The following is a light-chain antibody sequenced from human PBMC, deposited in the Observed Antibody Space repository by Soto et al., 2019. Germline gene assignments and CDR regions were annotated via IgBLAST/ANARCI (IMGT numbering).Light chain of an antibody. V-gene: IGKV1-5*03. CDR3: QQLNSYTST. CDR1: HAVXRW. J-gene: IGKJ5*01. Sequence: MQMNQSPSRLSGSAGESVTIPCLARHAVXRWLAWYQQKPGKAPKLLXYTAATLNSGVPSRLSGSGSGTEFTLTISSLQPDDFANYYCQQLNSYTSTFGQGTRLEIK. CDR2: TAA.